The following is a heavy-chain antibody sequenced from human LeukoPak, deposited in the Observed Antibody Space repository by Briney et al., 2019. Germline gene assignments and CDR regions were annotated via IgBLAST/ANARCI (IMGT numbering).Heavy chain of an antibody. J-gene: IGHJ4*02. V-gene: IGHV4-4*02. CDR2: IYHSGST. D-gene: IGHD6-13*01. CDR1: GGSITSGNW. Sequence: SETRSLTCAVSGGSITSGNWWTWVRQPPRRGLEWIGEIYHSGSTNYNPSLKSRITISVDKSKNQFSLNLSSVTAADTAVYYCARDKPAAGANYFDYWGQGTLVT. CDR3: ARDKPAAGANYFDY.